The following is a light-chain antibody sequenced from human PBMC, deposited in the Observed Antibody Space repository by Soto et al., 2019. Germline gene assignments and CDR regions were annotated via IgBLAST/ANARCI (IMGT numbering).Light chain of an antibody. CDR2: DAS. CDR3: QQYNTYVT. J-gene: IGKJ4*01. Sequence: DLQMTQSPSTLSASVGDRVTITCRASQSISSWLAWYQQKPGKAPKLLIYDASSLESGVPPRFSGSASGTEFTLTISSIQPDYFASYYCQQYNTYVTFGGGTKVEIK. V-gene: IGKV1-5*01. CDR1: QSISSW.